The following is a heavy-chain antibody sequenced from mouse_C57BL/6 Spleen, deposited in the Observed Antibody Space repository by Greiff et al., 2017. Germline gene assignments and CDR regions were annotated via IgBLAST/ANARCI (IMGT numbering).Heavy chain of an antibody. V-gene: IGHV14-2*01. D-gene: IGHD1-1*01. J-gene: IGHJ2*01. CDR3: ARNSNGSRTDYFDY. CDR2: IDPEDGET. CDR1: GFNINDYY. Sequence: VQLQQPGAELVKPGASVKLSCTASGFNINDYYMHWVKQRTEQGLEWIGRIDPEDGETKYAPKFQGKATITADTSSNTAYLQLSSLTSEDTDVYACARNSNGSRTDYFDYWGQGTTLTVSS.